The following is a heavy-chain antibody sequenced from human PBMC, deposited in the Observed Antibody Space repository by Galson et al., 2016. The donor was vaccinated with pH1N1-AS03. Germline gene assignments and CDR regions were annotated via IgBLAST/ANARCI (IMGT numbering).Heavy chain of an antibody. J-gene: IGHJ6*02. CDR2: IYPRDSDT. CDR1: GDTFDTYW. V-gene: IGHV5-51*01. CDR3: AKSNYGVYSYYYGMDV. Sequence: QSGAEVKKPGESLKISCKASGDTFDTYWIGWVRQKPGKGLEWMGIIYPRDSDTRYSPSFRGQVTFSCDKSINTAYLQWSSLKASDSAMYYCAKSNYGVYSYYYGMDVWGQGTTVTVSS. D-gene: IGHD4-17*01.